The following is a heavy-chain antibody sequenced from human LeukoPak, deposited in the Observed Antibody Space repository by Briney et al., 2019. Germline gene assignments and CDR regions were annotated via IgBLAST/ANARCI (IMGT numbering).Heavy chain of an antibody. CDR1: GFTVSSNY. J-gene: IGHJ4*02. CDR2: IYSGGST. Sequence: GGSLRLSCAASGFTVSSNYMSWVRQAPGKGLEWVSVIYSGGSTYYADSVKGRFTISRDNSKNTLYLQMNSLRAEDTAVYYCARENYGDNVGLDYWGQGTLVTVSS. CDR3: ARENYGDNVGLDY. D-gene: IGHD4-17*01. V-gene: IGHV3-66*01.